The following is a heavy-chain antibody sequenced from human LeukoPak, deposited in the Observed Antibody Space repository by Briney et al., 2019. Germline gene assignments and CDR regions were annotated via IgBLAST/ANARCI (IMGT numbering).Heavy chain of an antibody. V-gene: IGHV3-7*01. CDR3: AREGFYFFDF. CDR1: GFTFSSYW. J-gene: IGHJ4*01. CDR2: IKQDGSEK. Sequence: AGRSLRLSCAASGFTFSSYWMSWVRQVPGKGLEWVANIKQDGSEKTYADSVRGRFTIFRDNAKDSVYLQMNSLRAEDSAIYYCAREGFYFFDFWGQGTLVTVSS.